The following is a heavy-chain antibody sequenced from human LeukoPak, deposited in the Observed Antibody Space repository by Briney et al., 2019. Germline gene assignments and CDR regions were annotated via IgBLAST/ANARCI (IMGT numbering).Heavy chain of an antibody. J-gene: IGHJ4*02. CDR1: GGSMNNHH. V-gene: IGHV4-4*07. CDR3: ARRDSCSGWSFDH. D-gene: IGHD6-19*01. CDR2: VHISEGT. Sequence: PSETLSLTCTVSGGSMNNHHWSWIRQPAGEGLEWIGQVHISEGTNYSPPLKSRVTMSIHTPESQLSLTMRSVTAADTAVYYYARRDSCSGWSFDHWGQGILVTVSS.